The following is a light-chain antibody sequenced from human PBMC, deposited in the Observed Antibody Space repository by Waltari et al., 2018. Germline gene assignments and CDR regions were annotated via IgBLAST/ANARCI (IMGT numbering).Light chain of an antibody. CDR1: NSGAKF. CDR3: QAWDSSTYVV. V-gene: IGLV3-1*01. J-gene: IGLJ2*01. CDR2: QDN. Sequence: FALSQPPSVSVSPGPTASIPCSASNSGAKFASWYQQKPGQSPLLVIYQDNKRPPGIPERFSGSNSGNTATLTISGPQAVDEADYYCQAWDSSTYVVFGGGTKLTVL.